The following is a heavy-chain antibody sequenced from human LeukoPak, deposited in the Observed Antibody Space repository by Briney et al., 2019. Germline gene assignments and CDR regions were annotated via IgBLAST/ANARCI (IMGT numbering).Heavy chain of an antibody. Sequence: GGSLRLSCAASGFTLSSYSLNWVRQAPGKGLEWVSSISSSSSYIYYADSVKGRFTISRDNAKNSLYLQMNGLRAEDTAVYTCARGGNWNDFDYWGQGTLVTVSS. V-gene: IGHV3-21*01. J-gene: IGHJ4*02. D-gene: IGHD1-1*01. CDR3: ARGGNWNDFDY. CDR1: GFTLSSYS. CDR2: ISSSSSYI.